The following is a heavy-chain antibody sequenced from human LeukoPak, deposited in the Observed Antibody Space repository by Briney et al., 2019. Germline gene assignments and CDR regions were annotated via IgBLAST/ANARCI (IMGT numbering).Heavy chain of an antibody. CDR1: GFTFTNYA. Sequence: GGSLRLSCAASGFTFTNYAMSWVRQTPGKGLEWVSATVGSRPDTYHADSVKGRFTVSRDNSKNTLYLQMNSLRAEDTAIYYCTKAPVNSCRGAFCYPFDSWGQGTLVTVSS. V-gene: IGHV3-23*01. D-gene: IGHD2-15*01. J-gene: IGHJ4*02. CDR3: TKAPVNSCRGAFCYPFDS. CDR2: TVGSRPDT.